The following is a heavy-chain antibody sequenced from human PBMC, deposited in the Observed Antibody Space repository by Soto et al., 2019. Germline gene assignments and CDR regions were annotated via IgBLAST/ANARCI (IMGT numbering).Heavy chain of an antibody. J-gene: IGHJ4*02. CDR2: ISYSGST. D-gene: IGHD1-7*01. CDR1: GGYVCSCSYY. V-gene: IGHV4-61*01. CDR3: AKNWNWRSLVH. Sequence: SETLSLTCTLPGGYVCSCSYYWRCIRQPPVKGLECIGYISYSGSTNYNPSPKSRVTISADTPKNQFYLKLSSVTAAVRDVYYCAKNWNWRSLVHWGQGTLVTGSS.